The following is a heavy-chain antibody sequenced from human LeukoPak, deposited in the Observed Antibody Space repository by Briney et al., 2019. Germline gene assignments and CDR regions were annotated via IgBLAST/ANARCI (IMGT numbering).Heavy chain of an antibody. CDR1: GFTFSSYE. CDR3: ASDRAGGDGYNYYFDY. Sequence: GGSLRLSCAASGFTFSSYEMNWVRQAPGKGLERVSYISSSGSTIYYADSVKGRFTISRDNAKNSLYLQMNSLRAEDTAVYYCASDRAGGDGYNYYFDYWGQGTLVTVSS. J-gene: IGHJ4*02. CDR2: ISSSGSTI. D-gene: IGHD5-24*01. V-gene: IGHV3-48*03.